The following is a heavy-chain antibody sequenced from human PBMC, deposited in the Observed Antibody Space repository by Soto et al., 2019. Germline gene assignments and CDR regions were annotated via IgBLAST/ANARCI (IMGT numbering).Heavy chain of an antibody. Sequence: GGSLRLSCAASGFTFSNYAMHWVRQAPGRGLEWVALVSYDGSNKNYADSVKGRFTISRDNSKKTLFLQMNSLTADDTSVYSCARDRVFGIVVGTAMDFWDPGTLVTVS. CDR3: ARDRVFGIVVGTAMDF. CDR2: VSYDGSNK. D-gene: IGHD2-21*02. J-gene: IGHJ4*02. V-gene: IGHV3-30-3*01. CDR1: GFTFSNYA.